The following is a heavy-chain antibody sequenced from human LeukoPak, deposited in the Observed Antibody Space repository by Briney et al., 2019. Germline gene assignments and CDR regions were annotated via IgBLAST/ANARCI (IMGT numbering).Heavy chain of an antibody. CDR2: IKQDGSEK. CDR1: GFTLSNYW. CDR3: ARWATSHDF. Sequence: PGRSLRLSCAGSGFTLSNYWMSWIRQAPGKGLEWVANIKQDGSEKYYVDSVTGRFTISRDNANNSLYLQMISLRTEDTAVYYCARWATSHDFWGQGTLVTVSS. J-gene: IGHJ4*02. V-gene: IGHV3-7*01.